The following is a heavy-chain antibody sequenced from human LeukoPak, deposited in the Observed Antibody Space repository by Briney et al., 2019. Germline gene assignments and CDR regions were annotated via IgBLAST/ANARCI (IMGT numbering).Heavy chain of an antibody. CDR2: INPSGGST. CDR1: GYILSSYY. CDR3: ARTYCGGDCNNRYFDY. V-gene: IGHV1-46*01. J-gene: IGHJ4*02. Sequence: ASVTVSCKASGYILSSYYMHWVRQAPGQGLEWMGIINPSGGSTDYAQKFRGRVTMTRDKSTSTVYMELNSLRSEDTALYYCARTYCGGDCNNRYFDYWGQGTLVTVSS. D-gene: IGHD2-21*02.